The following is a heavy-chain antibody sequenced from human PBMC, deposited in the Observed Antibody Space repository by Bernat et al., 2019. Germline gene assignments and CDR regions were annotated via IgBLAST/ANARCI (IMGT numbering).Heavy chain of an antibody. J-gene: IGHJ4*02. V-gene: IGHV2-70*01. Sequence: QVTLRESGPALVKPTQTLTLTCTFSGFSLSTSGMCVSWIRQPPGKALEWLALIDWDDDKYYSTSLKTRLTISKDTSKNQVVLTMANMDPVDTATYYCARQDGAARIFDYWGQGTLVTVSS. CDR1: GFSLSTSGMC. CDR3: ARQDGAARIFDY. D-gene: IGHD6-6*01. CDR2: IDWDDDK.